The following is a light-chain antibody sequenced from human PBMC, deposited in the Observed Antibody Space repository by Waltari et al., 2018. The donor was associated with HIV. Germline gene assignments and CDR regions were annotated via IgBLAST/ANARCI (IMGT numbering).Light chain of an antibody. J-gene: IGKJ2*01. V-gene: IGKV3-20*01. CDR1: QSVSSSY. Sequence: EIVLTQSPGTLSLSPGERATLSCRASQSVSSSYLAWYQQKAGQAPGLLIYGASSRATGIPDRFSGSGSGTDFTLTINRLEPEDFAVYYCQQYGNSPYTFGQGTILEIK. CDR2: GAS. CDR3: QQYGNSPYT.